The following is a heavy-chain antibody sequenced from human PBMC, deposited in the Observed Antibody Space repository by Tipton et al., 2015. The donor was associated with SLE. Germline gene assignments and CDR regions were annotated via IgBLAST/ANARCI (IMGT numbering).Heavy chain of an antibody. J-gene: IGHJ4*02. CDR2: ISWNSGNV. CDR1: GFTFDDYA. CDR3: ARAIAARDAY. D-gene: IGHD2-21*01. V-gene: IGHV3-9*01. Sequence: QLVQSGGGLIQPGGSLRLSCAASGFTFDDYAMHWVRQVPGKGLEWVSGISWNSGNVDYADSVKGRFTISRDNARNSLYLQMNSLRAEDTAVYYCARAIAARDAYWGQGTLVTVSS.